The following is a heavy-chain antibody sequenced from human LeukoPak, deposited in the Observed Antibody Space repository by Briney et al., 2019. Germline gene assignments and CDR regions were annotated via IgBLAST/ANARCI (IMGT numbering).Heavy chain of an antibody. CDR2: INPNSGGT. D-gene: IGHD2-2*01. Sequence: ASVKVSCKASGYTFTGYYMHWVRQAPGQGLEWMGWINPNSGGTNYAQKFQGRVTMTRDTSISTAYMELSRLRSDDTAVYYCAREGTVVPTADDAFDIRGQGTMVTVSS. CDR3: AREGTVVPTADDAFDI. CDR1: GYTFTGYY. V-gene: IGHV1-2*02. J-gene: IGHJ3*02.